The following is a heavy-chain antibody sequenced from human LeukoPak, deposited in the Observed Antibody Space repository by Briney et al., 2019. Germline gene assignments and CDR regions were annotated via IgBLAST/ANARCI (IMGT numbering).Heavy chain of an antibody. CDR1: GFTFSSYA. CDR3: AKDPFYYDSSGGFDY. D-gene: IGHD3-22*01. CDR2: ISGSGGST. J-gene: IGHJ4*02. Sequence: PGGSLRLSCAASGFTFSSYAMSWVRQAPGKGLEWVSAISGSGGSTYYADSVKGRFTISRDNSKNTLHLQMNSLRAEDTAVYYCAKDPFYYDSSGGFDYWGQGTLVTVSS. V-gene: IGHV3-23*01.